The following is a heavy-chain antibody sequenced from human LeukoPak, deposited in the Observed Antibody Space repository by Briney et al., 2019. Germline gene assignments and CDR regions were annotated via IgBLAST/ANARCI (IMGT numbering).Heavy chain of an antibody. CDR1: GGSMSTYY. D-gene: IGHD1-26*01. J-gene: IGHJ3*01. CDR3: AHSKRGGGYYINAFAV. Sequence: PSETLSLTCSVSGGSMSTYYWSWIRQPPGKGLEWIGYSYSGGNANYNPSPKSRVTIPIDTSENQFSLRLTSVTAADTAVYFCAHSKRGGGYYINAFAVWGQGALVTISS. CDR2: SYSGGNA. V-gene: IGHV4-59*01.